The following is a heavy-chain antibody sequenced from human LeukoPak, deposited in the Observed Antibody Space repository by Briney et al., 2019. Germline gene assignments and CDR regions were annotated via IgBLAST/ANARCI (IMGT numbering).Heavy chain of an antibody. CDR2: IYYSGST. CDR3: ARVSSRGWFGP. CDR1: GGSISRYY. Sequence: SETLSLTCTVSGGSISRYYWSWIRQPPGKGLEWNGYIYYSGSTNYNPSLKSRVTISVDMSNKHFSLERSSVTAADQACSSCARVSSRGWFGPWGQGTLVTVSS. J-gene: IGHJ5*02. D-gene: IGHD6-6*01. V-gene: IGHV4-59*01.